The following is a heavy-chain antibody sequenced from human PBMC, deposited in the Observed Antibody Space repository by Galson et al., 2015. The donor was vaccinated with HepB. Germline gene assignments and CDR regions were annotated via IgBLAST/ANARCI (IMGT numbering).Heavy chain of an antibody. Sequence: SLRLSCAASGFTFSSYWMSWVRQAPGKGLEWVANIKQDGSEKYYVDSVKGRFTISRDNAKNSLYLQMNSLRAEDTAVYYCARDLYSYGYGVGDYWGQGTLVTVSS. J-gene: IGHJ4*02. V-gene: IGHV3-7*03. CDR3: ARDLYSYGYGVGDY. CDR2: IKQDGSEK. D-gene: IGHD5-18*01. CDR1: GFTFSSYW.